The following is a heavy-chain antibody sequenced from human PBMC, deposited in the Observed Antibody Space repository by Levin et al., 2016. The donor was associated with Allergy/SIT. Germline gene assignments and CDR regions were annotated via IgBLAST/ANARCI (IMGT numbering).Heavy chain of an antibody. V-gene: IGHV1-2*02. Sequence: WVRQAPGQGLEWMGWINPNSGGTNYAQKFQGRVTMTRDTSISTAYMELSRLRSDDTAVYYCARETGTGSYSDGGVLSFDYWGQGTLVTVSS. CDR3: ARETGTGSYSDGGVLSFDY. CDR2: INPNSGGT. D-gene: IGHD1-26*01. J-gene: IGHJ4*02.